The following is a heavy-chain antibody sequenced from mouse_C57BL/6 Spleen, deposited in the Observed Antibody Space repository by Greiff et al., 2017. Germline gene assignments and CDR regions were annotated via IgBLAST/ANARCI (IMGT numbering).Heavy chain of an antibody. D-gene: IGHD4-1*01. CDR3: TRELGRGRYYFDY. Sequence: QVQLQQSGAELVRPGASVTLSCKASGYTFTDYEMHWVKQTPVHGLEWIGAIDPETGGTAYNQKFKGKAILTADKSSSTAYMELRSLTSEDSAVYYCTRELGRGRYYFDYWGQGTTLTVSS. CDR1: GYTFTDYE. J-gene: IGHJ2*01. V-gene: IGHV1-15*01. CDR2: IDPETGGT.